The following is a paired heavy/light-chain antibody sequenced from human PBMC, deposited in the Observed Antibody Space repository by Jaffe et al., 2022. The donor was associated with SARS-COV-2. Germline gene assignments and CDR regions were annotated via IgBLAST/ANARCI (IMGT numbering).Heavy chain of an antibody. CDR1: GFTFSSYS. V-gene: IGHV3-48*02. D-gene: IGHD3-22*01. CDR3: ARYWGTSGYYPG. CDR2: ISSGSTTI. Sequence: EVQLVESGGGLAQPGGSLRLSCAASGFTFSSYSMNWVRQAPGKGLEWVSYISSGSTTIYYADSVKGRFTISRDNAKNSLYLQMNSLRDEDTAVYYCARYWGTSGYYPGWGQGTLVTVSS. J-gene: IGHJ4*02.
Light chain of an antibody. CDR1: QSLLHSNGYNH. CDR2: LVS. V-gene: IGKV2-28*01. J-gene: IGKJ1*01. Sequence: DIVLTQSPLSLPVTPGEPASISCRSSQSLLHSNGYNHLDWYLQKPGQSPQLLIYLVSNRASGVPDRFSGSGSGTDFTLKISRVEAEDVGVYYCMQALQTPLTFGQGTKVEVK. CDR3: MQALQTPLT.